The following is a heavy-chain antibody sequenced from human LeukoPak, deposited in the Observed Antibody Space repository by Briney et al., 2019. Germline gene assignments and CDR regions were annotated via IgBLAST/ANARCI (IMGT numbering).Heavy chain of an antibody. CDR2: ISGSGGST. J-gene: IGHJ3*02. CDR3: ARSRGSWPAFDI. CDR1: GFTFSSYA. D-gene: IGHD6-13*01. Sequence: GGSLRLSCAASGFTFSSYAMSWVRQAPGKGLEWVSAISGSGGSTYYADSVKGRFTTSRDNSKNTLYLQMNSLRAEDTAVYYCARSRGSWPAFDIWGQGTMVTVSS. V-gene: IGHV3-23*01.